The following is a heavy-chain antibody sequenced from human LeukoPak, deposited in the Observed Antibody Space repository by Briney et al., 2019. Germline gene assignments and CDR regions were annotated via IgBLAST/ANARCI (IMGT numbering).Heavy chain of an antibody. D-gene: IGHD6-13*01. CDR1: GGSISSSSYY. Sequence: SETLSLTCTVSGGSISSSSYYWGWIRQPPGKGLEWIGSIYDSGRTYYIPSLRSRVTISVDTSKNQFSLKLSSVSAADTAVYYCARQPPLRIAAVFDAFDIWGQGTMVTVSS. J-gene: IGHJ3*02. V-gene: IGHV4-39*01. CDR3: ARQPPLRIAAVFDAFDI. CDR2: IYDSGRT.